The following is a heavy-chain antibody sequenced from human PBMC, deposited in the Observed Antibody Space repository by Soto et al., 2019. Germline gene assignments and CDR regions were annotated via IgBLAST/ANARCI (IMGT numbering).Heavy chain of an antibody. CDR2: ISWNSGSI. V-gene: IGHV3-9*01. J-gene: IGHJ6*02. D-gene: IGHD1-26*01. CDR1: GFTFDDYA. CDR3: ARAYLGRLPRRADYYYALDV. Sequence: GGSLRLSCAASGFTFDDYAMHWVRQAPGKGLEWVSGISWNSGSIGYADSVKGRFSISRENAKNSLYLQMNSLTTGDTAVYYCARAYLGRLPRRADYYYALDVWGQGTTVTVSS.